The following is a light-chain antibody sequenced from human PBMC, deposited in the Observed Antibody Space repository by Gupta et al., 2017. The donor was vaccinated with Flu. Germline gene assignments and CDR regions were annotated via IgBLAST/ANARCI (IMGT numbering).Light chain of an antibody. Sequence: SYVLAQPPSVSVAPGQTAKITGGGHNNGSRSVHWYQQKSGQAPVSVVYDNSDRPSGIPERFSGSNSGDTATLTISWVGAEDEAYLYCQVWHINSDYLRVFVGGTRLTVL. CDR1: NNGSRS. V-gene: IGLV3-21*02. CDR2: DNS. J-gene: IGLJ3*02. CDR3: QVWHINSDYLRV.